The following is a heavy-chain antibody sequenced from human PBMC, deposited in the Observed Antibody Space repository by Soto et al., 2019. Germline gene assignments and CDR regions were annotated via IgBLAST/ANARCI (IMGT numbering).Heavy chain of an antibody. D-gene: IGHD1-26*01. Sequence: QVQLQESGPGLVKPSDTLSLTCAVSGYSISSRNWWGWIRQPPGKGLEWIGYIYYSGTTYYNPSLKSRVTMSVDTSKIRFSLKLTSVTAVDTAVYYCARREIQGPIDYWGQGTLVTVSS. CDR1: GYSISSRNW. V-gene: IGHV4-28*01. J-gene: IGHJ4*02. CDR2: IYYSGTT. CDR3: ARREIQGPIDY.